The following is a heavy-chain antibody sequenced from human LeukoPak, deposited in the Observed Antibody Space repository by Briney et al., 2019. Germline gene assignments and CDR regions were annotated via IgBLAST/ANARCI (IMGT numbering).Heavy chain of an antibody. CDR2: ITHHGTT. CDR1: GGSFSGYY. CDR3: ASIYGDYSDFDY. D-gene: IGHD4-17*01. J-gene: IGHJ4*02. V-gene: IGHV4-34*01. Sequence: SETLSLTCGVYGGSFSGYYWSWIRQAPGKGLEWIGEITHHGTTNYSPSLRGRGTILADTSKGQFSLRLSSVTAADTAVYYCASIYGDYSDFDYWGQGTLVTVSS.